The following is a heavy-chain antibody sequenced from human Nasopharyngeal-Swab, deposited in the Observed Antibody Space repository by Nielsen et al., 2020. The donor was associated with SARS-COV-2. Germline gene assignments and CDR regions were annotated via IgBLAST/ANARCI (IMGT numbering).Heavy chain of an antibody. D-gene: IGHD3-16*02. CDR1: GFTFSRYW. V-gene: IGHV3-7*01. CDR2: IKQDGSEK. CDR3: ARDKGMRDYVWGSYRSSYYYYYGMDV. Sequence: GESLKISCAGSGFTFSRYWMSWVRQAPGKGLEWVANIKQDGSEKYYEDSVKGRSTISRDNAKNSLYLQMNSLRAEDTAVYYCARDKGMRDYVWGSYRSSYYYYYGMDVWGQGTTVTVSS. J-gene: IGHJ6*02.